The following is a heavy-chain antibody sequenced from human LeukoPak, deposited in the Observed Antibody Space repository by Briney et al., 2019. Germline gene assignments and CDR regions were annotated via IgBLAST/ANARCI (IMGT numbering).Heavy chain of an antibody. D-gene: IGHD3-9*01. CDR3: ARGGESFYDVLFDP. CDR2: INPDSGGT. V-gene: IGHV1-2*02. Sequence: ASVKVSCKASGYTFTGYYMHWVRQAPGQGLEWMGWINPDSGGTNYAQNLQGRLSMTTDTSTSTAYMDLRSLRSDDTAVYYCARGGESFYDVLFDPWGQGTLVTVSS. CDR1: GYTFTGYY. J-gene: IGHJ5*02.